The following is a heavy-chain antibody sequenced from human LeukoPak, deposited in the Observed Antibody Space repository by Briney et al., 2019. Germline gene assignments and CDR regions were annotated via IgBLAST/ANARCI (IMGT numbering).Heavy chain of an antibody. CDR1: GGSISSYY. V-gene: IGHV4-59*01. CDR2: IYYSGST. Sequence: SETLSFTCTVSGGSISSYYWSWIRQPPGKGLEWIGYIYYSGSTNYNPSLKSRVTISVDTSKNQFSLKLSSVTAADTAVYYCARVGRYCSGGSCYEGFDYWGQGTLVTVSS. CDR3: ARVGRYCSGGSCYEGFDY. J-gene: IGHJ4*02. D-gene: IGHD2-15*01.